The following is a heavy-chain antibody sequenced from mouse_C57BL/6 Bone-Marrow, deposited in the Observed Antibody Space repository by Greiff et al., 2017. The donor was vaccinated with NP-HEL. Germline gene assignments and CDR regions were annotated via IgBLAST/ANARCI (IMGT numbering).Heavy chain of an antibody. CDR3: ARISYYGSSYGYAMDY. J-gene: IGHJ4*01. Sequence: QVTLKVSGPGILQPSQTLSLTCSFSGFSLSTFGMGVGWIRQPSGKGLEWLAHIWWDDDKYYNPALKRRLTISKDTSKNQVFLKIANVDTADTATYYCARISYYGSSYGYAMDYWGQGTSVTVSS. CDR2: IWWDDDK. CDR1: GFSLSTFGMG. D-gene: IGHD1-1*01. V-gene: IGHV8-8*01.